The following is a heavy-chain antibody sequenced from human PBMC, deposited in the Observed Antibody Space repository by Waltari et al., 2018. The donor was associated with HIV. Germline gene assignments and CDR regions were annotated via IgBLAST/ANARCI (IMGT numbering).Heavy chain of an antibody. V-gene: IGHV3-66*02. D-gene: IGHD5-12*01. J-gene: IGHJ4*02. CDR2: IYSGGST. CDR1: GFTVSSNY. CDR3: ARIAVPNGYDCIDY. Sequence: EVQLVESGGGLVQPGGSLRLSCAASGFTVSSNYMSWVRQAPGKGLEWVSVIYSGGSTYYADSVKGRFTISRDNSKNTLYLQMNSLRAEDTAVYYCARIAVPNGYDCIDYWGQGTLVTVSS.